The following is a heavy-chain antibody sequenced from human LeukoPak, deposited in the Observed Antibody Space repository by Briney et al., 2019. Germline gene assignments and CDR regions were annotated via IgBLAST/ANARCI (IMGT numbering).Heavy chain of an antibody. J-gene: IGHJ4*02. D-gene: IGHD1-26*01. CDR1: GFTFSSYD. CDR3: ARDLREQGHDY. Sequence: GGSLRLSCAASGFTFSSYDMHWVRQGTGKGLEWVSAIGTAGDTYYPGSVKGRFTTSRENAKNSLYLQMNSLRVGDTAVYYCARDLREQGHDYWGRGTLVTVSS. V-gene: IGHV3-13*04. CDR2: IGTAGDT.